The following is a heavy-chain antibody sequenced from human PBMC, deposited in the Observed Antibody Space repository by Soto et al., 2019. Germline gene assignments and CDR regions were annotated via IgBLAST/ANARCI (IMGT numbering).Heavy chain of an antibody. D-gene: IGHD3-10*01. J-gene: IGHJ6*02. CDR3: ARDSEGGMDV. CDR2: IYYSGST. Sequence: SETLSLTCTVSGGSISSGGYYWSWIRQHPGKGLEWIGYIYYSGSTYYNPSLKSRVTISVDTSKNQFSLKLSSVTAADTAVYYCARDSEGGMDVWGQGTTVTVSS. V-gene: IGHV4-31*03. CDR1: GGSISSGGYY.